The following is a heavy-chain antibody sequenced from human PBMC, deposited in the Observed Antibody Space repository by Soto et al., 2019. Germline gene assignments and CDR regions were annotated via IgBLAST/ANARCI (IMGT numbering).Heavy chain of an antibody. J-gene: IGHJ6*02. D-gene: IGHD3-10*01. Sequence: GGSLRLSCAASGFTFSSYAMSWVRQAPGKGLEWVSAISGSGGSTYYADSVKGRFTISRDNSKNTLYLQMNSLRAEDTAVYYCVKGGDYYGSGSYYNVWNYYYYGMDVWGQGTTVTVSS. CDR3: VKGGDYYGSGSYYNVWNYYYYGMDV. CDR2: ISGSGGST. CDR1: GFTFSSYA. V-gene: IGHV3-23*01.